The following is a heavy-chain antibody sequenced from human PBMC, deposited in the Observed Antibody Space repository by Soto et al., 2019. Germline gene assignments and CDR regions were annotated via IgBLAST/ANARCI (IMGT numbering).Heavy chain of an antibody. D-gene: IGHD3-16*01. Sequence: ASVKVSCKASGGTFSSYAISWVRQAPGQGLEWMGGINASGGNTGYAQKFQGRVTMTRDTSTNTVYMEVSSLRSEDTAVYYCARLGQSVPPYYLDYWGQGTLVTVSS. J-gene: IGHJ4*02. CDR2: INASGGNT. V-gene: IGHV1-46*01. CDR1: GGTFSSYA. CDR3: ARLGQSVPPYYLDY.